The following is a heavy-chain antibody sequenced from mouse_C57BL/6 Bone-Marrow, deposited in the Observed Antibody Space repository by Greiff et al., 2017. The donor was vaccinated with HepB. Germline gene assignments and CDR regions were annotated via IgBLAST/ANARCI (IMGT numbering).Heavy chain of an antibody. D-gene: IGHD1-1*01. V-gene: IGHV1-18*01. CDR2: INPNNGGT. CDR3: ARWNYYGSSYGGFAY. Sequence: VQLKQSGPELVKPGASVKIPCKASGYTFTDYNMDWVKQSHGKSLEWIGDINPNNGGTIYNQKFKGKATLTVDKSSSTAYMELRSLTSEDTAVYYCARWNYYGSSYGGFAYWGQGTLVTVSA. J-gene: IGHJ3*01. CDR1: GYTFTDYN.